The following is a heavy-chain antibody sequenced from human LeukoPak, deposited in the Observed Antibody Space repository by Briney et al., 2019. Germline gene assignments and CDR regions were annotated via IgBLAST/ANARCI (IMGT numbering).Heavy chain of an antibody. CDR3: ARQRVIYGSGSTPFYHFDY. V-gene: IGHV1-18*01. Sequence: ASVKVSCKASGYTFTSYGISWVRQAPGQGLEWMGWISVYNGNTNYAQKFQGRVAMTTDTSTSTAYMELRSLRSDDTAVYYCARQRVIYGSGSTPFYHFDYWGQGTLVTVSS. J-gene: IGHJ4*02. CDR2: ISVYNGNT. CDR1: GYTFTSYG. D-gene: IGHD3-10*01.